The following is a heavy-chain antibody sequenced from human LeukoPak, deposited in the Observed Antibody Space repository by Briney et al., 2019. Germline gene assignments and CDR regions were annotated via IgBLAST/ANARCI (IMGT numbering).Heavy chain of an antibody. D-gene: IGHD6-13*01. CDR2: IYPGDSDT. Sequence: GESLRISFKASGYTFATYWIAWVRQMPGKGLEWMGIIYPGDSDTRYSPSFQGHVTISADRSISTAYLQWSSLRASDTAMYYCAGTGAAGMYNWLDPWGQGTLVTVSS. CDR3: AGTGAAGMYNWLDP. CDR1: GYTFATYW. V-gene: IGHV5-51*01. J-gene: IGHJ5*02.